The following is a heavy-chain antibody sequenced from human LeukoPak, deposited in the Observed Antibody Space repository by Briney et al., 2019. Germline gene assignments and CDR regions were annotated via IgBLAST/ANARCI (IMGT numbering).Heavy chain of an antibody. CDR1: GFTFSSYS. V-gene: IGHV3-21*01. CDR2: ISSSSSYI. Sequence: GGSLRLSCVASGFTFSSYSMNWVRRAPGKGLEWVSSISSSSSYIYYADSVKGRFTISRDNAKNSLYLQMNSLRAEDTAVYYCARDSNWNGADYWGQGTLVTVSS. J-gene: IGHJ4*02. CDR3: ARDSNWNGADY. D-gene: IGHD1-20*01.